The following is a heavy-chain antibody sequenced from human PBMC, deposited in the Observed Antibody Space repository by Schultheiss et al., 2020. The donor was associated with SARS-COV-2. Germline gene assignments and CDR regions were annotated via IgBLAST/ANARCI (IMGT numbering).Heavy chain of an antibody. V-gene: IGHV4-59*01. CDR2: IYYSGGT. Sequence: SETLSLTCTVSGASISSYFWSWIRQPPGKGLEWIGYIYYSGGTKYNPSLQSRVIISLDTSGNYLSLKLTSVTAADTAVYYCARGNYDFWSGYYRDYYYYGMDVWGQGTTVTVAS. J-gene: IGHJ6*02. CDR1: GASISSYF. CDR3: ARGNYDFWSGYYRDYYYYGMDV. D-gene: IGHD3-3*01.